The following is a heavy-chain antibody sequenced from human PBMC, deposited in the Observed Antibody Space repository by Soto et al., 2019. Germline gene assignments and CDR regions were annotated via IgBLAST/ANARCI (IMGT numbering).Heavy chain of an antibody. CDR1: GGSISSSSYF. J-gene: IGHJ4*02. D-gene: IGHD6-19*01. CDR2: IFYSGST. Sequence: SETLSLTCRVSGGSISSSSYFWGWIRQPPGKGLEWIGTIFYSGSTYYNPSLKSRVTISVDTSKNQFSLRLISVTAADTALYYCARRYGWLYFDYWGQGSLVTVSS. CDR3: ARRYGWLYFDY. V-gene: IGHV4-39*01.